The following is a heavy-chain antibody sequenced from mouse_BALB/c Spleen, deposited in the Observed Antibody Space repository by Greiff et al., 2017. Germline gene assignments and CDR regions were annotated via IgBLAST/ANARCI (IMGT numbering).Heavy chain of an antibody. D-gene: IGHD1-1*01. Sequence: EVKLVESGGGLVKPGGSLKLSCAASGFTFSSYAMSWVRQSPEKRLEWVAEISSGGSYTYYPDTVTGRFTISRDNAKNTLYLEMSSLRSEDTAMYYCARVNYGRAMDYWGQGTSVTVSS. CDR2: ISSGGSYT. CDR3: ARVNYGRAMDY. J-gene: IGHJ4*01. V-gene: IGHV5-9-4*01. CDR1: GFTFSSYA.